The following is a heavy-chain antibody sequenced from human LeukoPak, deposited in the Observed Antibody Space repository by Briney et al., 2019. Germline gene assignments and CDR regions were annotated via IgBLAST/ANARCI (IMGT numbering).Heavy chain of an antibody. CDR1: GFTFSSYA. V-gene: IGHV3-23*01. CDR3: ARDPIPDYYYGMDV. D-gene: IGHD2-2*02. Sequence: GGSLRLSCAASGFTFSSYAMSWVRQAPGKGLEWVSAISGSGGSTYYADSVKGRFTIPRDNAKNSLYLQMNSLRAEDTAVYYCARDPIPDYYYGMDVWGQGTTVTVSS. CDR2: ISGSGGST. J-gene: IGHJ6*02.